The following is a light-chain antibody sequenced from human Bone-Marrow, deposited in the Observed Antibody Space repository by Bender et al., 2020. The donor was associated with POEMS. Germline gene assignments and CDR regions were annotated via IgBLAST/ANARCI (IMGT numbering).Light chain of an antibody. CDR1: ISNIGAGYD. V-gene: IGLV1-40*01. CDR2: GDT. Sequence: QSVLTQPPSVSGAPGQRVTISCTGSISNIGAGYDVQWYQQIPGTAPKLLIDGDTNRPSGVPDRFSGSKSGTSASLAITGLQAEDEAHYYCQSFDRSLSGLVVFGGGTKVTVL. J-gene: IGLJ2*01. CDR3: QSFDRSLSGLVV.